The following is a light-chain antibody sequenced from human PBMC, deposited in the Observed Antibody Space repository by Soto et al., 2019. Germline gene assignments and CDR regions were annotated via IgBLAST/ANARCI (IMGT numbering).Light chain of an antibody. J-gene: IGKJ3*01. CDR1: QSVSSSY. CDR3: EQDGSSLLT. V-gene: IGKV3-20*01. Sequence: EIVLTQSPGTLSLSPGERATLSCRASQSVSSSYLACYQQKPGQDHRLLIYGAANRATGIPDRFTGSVCGSDFTLTVRRPEAGDFAMYYCEQDGSSLLTFCPQTTVDIK. CDR2: GAA.